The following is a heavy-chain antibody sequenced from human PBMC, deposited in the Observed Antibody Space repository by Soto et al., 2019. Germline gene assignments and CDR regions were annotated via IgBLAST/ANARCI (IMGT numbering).Heavy chain of an antibody. CDR1: GFTFSNSW. J-gene: IGHJ6*02. CDR3: ARDEGGPDV. V-gene: IGHV3-74*01. CDR2: INNDGSST. Sequence: GSLRLSCRASGFTFSNSWMHWVRQAPGKGLVWVPRINNDGSSTAYADSVKGRFTISRDNAKNTLYMQMDRLRVEDMAVYYCARDEGGPDVWGQGTTVTVSS.